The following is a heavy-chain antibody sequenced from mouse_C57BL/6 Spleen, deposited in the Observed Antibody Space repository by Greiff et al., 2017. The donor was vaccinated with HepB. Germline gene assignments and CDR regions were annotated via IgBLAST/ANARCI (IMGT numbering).Heavy chain of an antibody. Sequence: QVHVKQSGAELVKPGASVKLSCTASGYTFNEYTIHWVKQRSGQGLEWIGWFYPGSGSIKYNEKFKDKATLTADKSSSTVYMELSRLTSEDSAVYYCARHEERVNSSAFYAMDYWGQGTSVTFSS. J-gene: IGHJ4*01. CDR2: FYPGSGSI. CDR3: ARHEERVNSSAFYAMDY. CDR1: GYTFNEYT. V-gene: IGHV1-62-2*01. D-gene: IGHD3-2*02.